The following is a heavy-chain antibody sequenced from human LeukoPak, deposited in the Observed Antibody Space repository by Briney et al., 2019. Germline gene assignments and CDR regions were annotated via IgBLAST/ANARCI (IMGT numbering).Heavy chain of an antibody. J-gene: IGHJ4*02. Sequence: GGSLRLSCAASGFTFSRYSMNWVRQAPGKGPEWVSYISSSSSSRSSIIYYADSVKGRFTISRDNAKNSLYLQMNSLRVEDTAVYYCARDYFGSGSYYIDYWGQGTLVTVTS. CDR2: ISSSSSSRSSII. CDR3: ARDYFGSGSYYIDY. V-gene: IGHV3-48*01. D-gene: IGHD3-10*01. CDR1: GFTFSRYS.